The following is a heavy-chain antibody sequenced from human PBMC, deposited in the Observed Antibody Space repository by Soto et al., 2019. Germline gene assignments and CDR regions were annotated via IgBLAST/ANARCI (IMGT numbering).Heavy chain of an antibody. CDR1: GDSVTGSSYY. CDR3: ATFGAVINDAFDI. CDR2: IYYGGNT. V-gene: IGHV4-61*01. D-gene: IGHD3-3*01. Sequence: PTETLSLTCTVSGDSVTGSSYYWSWVRQSPGKGLEWIAYIYYGGNTNYSPSLVSRAAISVDTSKNQVSLKLTSVTAADTAVYYWATFGAVINDAFDIWGQVTMVPVSS. J-gene: IGHJ3*02.